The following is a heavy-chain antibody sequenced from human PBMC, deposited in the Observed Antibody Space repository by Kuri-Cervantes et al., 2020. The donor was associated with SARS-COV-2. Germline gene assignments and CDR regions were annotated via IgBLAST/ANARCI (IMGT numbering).Heavy chain of an antibody. CDR1: GGSFSGYY. CDR2: INHSGST. CDR3: AKRGYYYDSSGLTD. D-gene: IGHD3-22*01. Sequence: SETLSLTCAVYGGSFSGYYWSWIRQPPGKGLEWIGEINHSGSTNYNPSLKSRVAISVDTSKSQFSLKLSSVTAADTAVYYCAKRGYYYDSSGLTDWGQGTLVTVSS. J-gene: IGHJ4*02. V-gene: IGHV4-34*01.